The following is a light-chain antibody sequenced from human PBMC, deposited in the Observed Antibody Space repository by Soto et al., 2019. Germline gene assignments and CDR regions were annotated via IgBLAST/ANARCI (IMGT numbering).Light chain of an antibody. CDR2: GAS. V-gene: IGKV3-20*01. Sequence: IVLTQSPGTLSLSTGDRVTLSCRASQSVDINLAWYQQRAGQAPRLLVYGASNRATGIPDRFSGSGSGTDFTLTISRMEPEDFAVDYCQQYGSSGTFCQGTKVDIK. J-gene: IGKJ1*01. CDR1: QSVDIN. CDR3: QQYGSSGT.